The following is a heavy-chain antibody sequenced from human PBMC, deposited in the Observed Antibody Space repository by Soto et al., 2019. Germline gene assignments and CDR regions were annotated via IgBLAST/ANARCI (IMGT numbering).Heavy chain of an antibody. CDR3: ARDRIAVAATGGWFDP. D-gene: IGHD6-19*01. V-gene: IGHV1-69*08. CDR1: GGTFSSYT. CDR2: IIPILGIA. J-gene: IGHJ5*02. Sequence: QVQLVQSGAEVKKPGSSVKVSYKASGGTFSSYTISWVRQAPGQGLEWMGRIIPILGIANYAQKFQGRVTITADKSTSTAYMELSSLRSEDTAVYYCARDRIAVAATGGWFDPWGQGTLVTVSS.